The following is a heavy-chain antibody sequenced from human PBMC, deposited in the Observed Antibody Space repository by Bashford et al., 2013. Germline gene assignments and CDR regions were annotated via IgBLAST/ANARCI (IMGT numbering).Heavy chain of an antibody. CDR1: GFTFSSYS. Sequence: GGSLRLSCAASGFTFSSYSMNWVRQAPGKGLEWVSSISSSSSYIYYADSVKGRFTISRDNAKNSLYLQMNSLRAEDTAVYYCARDSSGDGADCGYWGQGTLVTVSS. D-gene: IGHD6-19*01. CDR3: ARDSSGDGADCGY. J-gene: IGHJ4*02. CDR2: ISSSSSYI. V-gene: IGHV3-21*01.